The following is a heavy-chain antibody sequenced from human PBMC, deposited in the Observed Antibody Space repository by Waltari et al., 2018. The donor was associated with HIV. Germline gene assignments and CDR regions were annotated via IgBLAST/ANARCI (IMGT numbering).Heavy chain of an antibody. CDR2: ISSSSSYI. Sequence: EVQLVESGGGLVKPGGSLRLSCAASGFTFSSYSMKWVRQAPGKGLEWVSSISSSSSYISYADSVKGRFTISGDNAKNSLYRQMNSLRAEDTAVYYCAREGSSSWSREWYFDYWGQGTLVTVSS. CDR1: GFTFSSYS. CDR3: AREGSSSWSREWYFDY. J-gene: IGHJ4*02. V-gene: IGHV3-21*01. D-gene: IGHD6-13*01.